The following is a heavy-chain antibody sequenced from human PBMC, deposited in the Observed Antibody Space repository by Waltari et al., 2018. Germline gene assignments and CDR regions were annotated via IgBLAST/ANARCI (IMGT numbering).Heavy chain of an antibody. V-gene: IGHV3-30-3*01. D-gene: IGHD1-26*01. Sequence: QVQLVESGGGVVQPGRSLRLSCAASGFTFSSYPMHWVRQAPGKGLEWVAVISYDGSNKYYADSVKGRFTISRDNSKNTLYLQMNSLRAEDTAVYYCARDREGAFDYWGQGTLVTVSS. J-gene: IGHJ4*02. CDR2: ISYDGSNK. CDR1: GFTFSSYP. CDR3: ARDREGAFDY.